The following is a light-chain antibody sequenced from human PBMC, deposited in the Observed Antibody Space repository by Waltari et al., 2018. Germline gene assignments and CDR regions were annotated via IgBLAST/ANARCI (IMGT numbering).Light chain of an antibody. CDR3: QKYNSAPFS. Sequence: DIQMTQSPSSLSASVGDRVTINCRASQGISNYLAWYQQKPGKVTKLLIYAASTLQSGVPSRFSGSGSWTDFTLAITSRHPEGVATYYCQKYNSAPFSFDPRTKVDI. CDR2: AAS. CDR1: QGISNY. J-gene: IGKJ3*01. V-gene: IGKV1-27*01.